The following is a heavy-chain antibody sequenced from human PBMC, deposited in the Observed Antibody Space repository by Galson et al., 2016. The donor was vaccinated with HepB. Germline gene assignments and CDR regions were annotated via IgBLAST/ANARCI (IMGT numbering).Heavy chain of an antibody. D-gene: IGHD3-10*01. Sequence: SLRLSCAASGFTFSNYWMSWVRQAPGKGLEWVANIKGDGSEKYYLDSVRGRFTITRDNAKNSLFLQMNSLRAEDTAVFYCPRHYHPVWGQGTTVTVSS. CDR2: IKGDGSEK. J-gene: IGHJ6*02. CDR3: PRHYHPV. CDR1: GFTFSNYW. V-gene: IGHV3-7*01.